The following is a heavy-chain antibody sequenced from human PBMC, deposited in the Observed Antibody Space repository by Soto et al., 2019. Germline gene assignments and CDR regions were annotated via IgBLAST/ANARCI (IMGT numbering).Heavy chain of an antibody. CDR3: ARGPDLGWD. CDR2: IYNSGST. Sequence: QVQLQESGPGLVKPSGTLSLTCAVSGGSISSSHWWSWVRQPPGKGLEWIGAIYNSGSTKYNPSLKSRLTISLHKSENQFSLTLTSVTAADTAVYYCARGPDLGWDWGQGTLVTVSS. J-gene: IGHJ4*02. CDR1: GGSISSSHW. D-gene: IGHD2-21*01. V-gene: IGHV4-4*02.